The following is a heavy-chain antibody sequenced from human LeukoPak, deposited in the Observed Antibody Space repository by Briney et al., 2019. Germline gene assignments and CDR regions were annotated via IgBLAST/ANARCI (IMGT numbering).Heavy chain of an antibody. CDR2: ISGSSTTI. D-gene: IGHD3-22*01. Sequence: PGGSLRLSCAASGFTFSSYSMNWVRQAPGKGLEWVSYISGSSTTIYYADSVKGRFTISRDNSKNTLYLQMNSLRAEDTAVYYCAKGGYYYDSSGYSEADYWGQGTLVTVSS. V-gene: IGHV3-48*01. CDR3: AKGGYYYDSSGYSEADY. J-gene: IGHJ4*02. CDR1: GFTFSSYS.